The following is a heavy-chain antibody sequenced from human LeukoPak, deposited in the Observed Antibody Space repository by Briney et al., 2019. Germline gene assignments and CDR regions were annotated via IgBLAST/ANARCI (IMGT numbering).Heavy chain of an antibody. V-gene: IGHV1-8*01. CDR2: MNPISGKT. J-gene: IGHJ5*02. Sequence: ASVKVSCKASGYTFTSYDINWVRQATGQGLEWMGWMNPISGKTGYAQKFQERVTITRDMSASTAYMELSSLRSEDTAVYYCAAMSDYYYDSSGYSAWGQGTLVTVSS. D-gene: IGHD3-22*01. CDR1: GYTFTSYD. CDR3: AAMSDYYYDSSGYSA.